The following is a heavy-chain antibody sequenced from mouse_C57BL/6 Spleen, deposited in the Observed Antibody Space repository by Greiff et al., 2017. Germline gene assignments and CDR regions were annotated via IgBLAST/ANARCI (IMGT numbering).Heavy chain of an antibody. CDR3: AGANWDRFAY. J-gene: IGHJ3*01. D-gene: IGHD4-1*01. Sequence: VKLQESGAELARPGASVKLSCKASGYTFTSYGISWVKQRTGQGLEWIGEIYPRSGNTYYNEKFKGKATLTADKSSSTAYMELRSLTSEDSAVYFCAGANWDRFAYWGQGTLVTVSA. V-gene: IGHV1-81*01. CDR1: GYTFTSYG. CDR2: IYPRSGNT.